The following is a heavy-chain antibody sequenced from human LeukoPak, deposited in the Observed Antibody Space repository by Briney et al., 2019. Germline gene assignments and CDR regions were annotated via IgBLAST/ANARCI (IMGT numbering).Heavy chain of an antibody. D-gene: IGHD6-19*01. CDR3: TKDRHSSGWPSWFDP. Sequence: GGSLRLSCRGSGFTFSSYDMSWVRQAPGEGLEWVSSISGDAVSKYYAESVRGRFTISRDNSKDTLYLQMNSLRAEDTALYFCTKDRHSSGWPSWFDPWGQGSLVIVSS. V-gene: IGHV3-23*01. CDR1: GFTFSSYD. CDR2: ISGDAVSK. J-gene: IGHJ5*02.